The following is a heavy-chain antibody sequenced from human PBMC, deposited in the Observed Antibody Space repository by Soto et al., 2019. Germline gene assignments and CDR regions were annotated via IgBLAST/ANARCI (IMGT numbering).Heavy chain of an antibody. Sequence: SETLSLTCTVSGGSISSGGYYWSWIRQHPGKGLEWIGKIYNSGSTNYNPSLKSRVTISVATSKNQFSLKLSFVTAADTAVYYCARGSPYYDYVWGSYRYNSARSLDYWGQGTLVTVSS. CDR2: IYNSGST. CDR3: ARGSPYYDYVWGSYRYNSARSLDY. V-gene: IGHV4-31*03. J-gene: IGHJ4*02. D-gene: IGHD3-16*02. CDR1: GGSISSGGYY.